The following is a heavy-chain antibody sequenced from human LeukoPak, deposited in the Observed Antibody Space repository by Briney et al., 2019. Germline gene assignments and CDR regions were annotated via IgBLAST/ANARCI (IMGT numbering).Heavy chain of an antibody. D-gene: IGHD3-10*01. V-gene: IGHV4-4*07. Sequence: PSETLSLTCTVSGGSISSYYWSWIRQPAGKGLEWIGRIYTSGSTNYNPSLKSRVTMSVDTSKNQFSLKLSSVTAADTAVYYCARHQLWFGELETSNSEYWYFDLWGRGTLVTVSS. J-gene: IGHJ2*01. CDR1: GGSISSYY. CDR2: IYTSGST. CDR3: ARHQLWFGELETSNSEYWYFDL.